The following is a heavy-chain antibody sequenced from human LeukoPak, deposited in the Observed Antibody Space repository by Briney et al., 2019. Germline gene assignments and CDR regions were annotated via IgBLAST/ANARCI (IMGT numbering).Heavy chain of an antibody. J-gene: IGHJ4*02. CDR3: ARDHRYCSSTSCSPFDY. CDR1: GYTFTSYG. D-gene: IGHD2-2*01. CDR2: ISAYNGNT. V-gene: IGHV1-18*01. Sequence: ASVKVSCKASGYTFTSYGISWVRQAPGQGLEWMGWISAYNGNTNYAQKLQGRVTMTTDTSTSTAYMELRSLRPDDTAVYYCARDHRYCSSTSCSPFDYWGQGTLVTVSS.